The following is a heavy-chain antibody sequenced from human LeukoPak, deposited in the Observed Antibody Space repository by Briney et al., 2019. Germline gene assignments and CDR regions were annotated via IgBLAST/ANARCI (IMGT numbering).Heavy chain of an antibody. CDR3: AKGTGSNYDFWSGYYY. CDR1: GFTFDDYA. J-gene: IGHJ4*02. CDR2: ISGDGGST. V-gene: IGHV3-43*02. D-gene: IGHD3-3*01. Sequence: PGGSLRLSCAASGFTFDDYAMHWVRRAPGKGLEWVSLISGDGGSTYYADSVKGRFTISRDNSKNSLYLQMNSLRTEDTALYYCAKGTGSNYDFWSGYYYWGQGTLVTVSS.